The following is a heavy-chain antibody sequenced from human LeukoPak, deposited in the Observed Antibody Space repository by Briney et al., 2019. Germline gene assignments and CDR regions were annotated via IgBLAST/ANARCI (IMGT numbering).Heavy chain of an antibody. CDR3: AKDWSATGPSRLRIEVVSFDC. V-gene: IGHV3-15*01. Sequence: GGSLRLSCAASGFTFSNAWMSWVRQAPGKGLEWVGRIKSKTDGGTTDYAAPVKGRFTISRDDSKNTLYLQMKSLRAEDTAVYYCAKDWSATGPSRLRIEVVSFDCWGQGTLVTVSS. CDR2: IKSKTDGGTT. CDR1: GFTFSNAW. D-gene: IGHD3-3*01. J-gene: IGHJ4*02.